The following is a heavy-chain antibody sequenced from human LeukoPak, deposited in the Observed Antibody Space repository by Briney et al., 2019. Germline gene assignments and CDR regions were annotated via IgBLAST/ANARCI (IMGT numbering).Heavy chain of an antibody. CDR3: ARQVTFGYAYAYYFDY. J-gene: IGHJ4*02. Sequence: PSETLSLTCTVSGGSISTSYYYWGWIRQPPGKGLEWIDSESTYYNPSLKSRVTISVDTSKNQFSLKLSSVTAADTAVYYCARQVTFGYAYAYYFDYWGQGSLVTVSS. CDR2: SEST. V-gene: IGHV4-39*01. CDR1: GGSISTSYYY. D-gene: IGHD5-18*01.